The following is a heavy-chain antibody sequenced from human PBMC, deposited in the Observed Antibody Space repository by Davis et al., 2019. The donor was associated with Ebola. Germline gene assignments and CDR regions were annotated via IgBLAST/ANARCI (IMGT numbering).Heavy chain of an antibody. V-gene: IGHV4-39*01. J-gene: IGHJ4*02. Sequence: SETLSLTCTVSGGSIISSSSYWGWIRQPPRKGLEWIGSIYYSGITYYNPSLKSRVTISVDTSKNQFSLKLRSVTAADTAVYYCARRITIFGVVIATHFDYWGQGTLVTVSS. CDR1: GGSIISSSSY. CDR2: IYYSGIT. D-gene: IGHD3-3*01. CDR3: ARRITIFGVVIATHFDY.